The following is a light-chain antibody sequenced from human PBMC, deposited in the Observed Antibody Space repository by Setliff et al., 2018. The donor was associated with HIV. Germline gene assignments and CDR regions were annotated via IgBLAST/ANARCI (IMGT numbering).Light chain of an antibody. V-gene: IGLV1-44*01. CDR2: SNN. CDR1: SSNIGSNT. CDR3: AAWDDSLNGYV. J-gene: IGLJ1*01. Sequence: QSVLTQPPSASGTPGQRVTISCSGSSSNIGSNTVNWYQQLPGTAPKLLIYSNNQRPSGVPDRLFGSKSGTSASLAISGLQSGDEADYYCAAWDDSLNGYVFGTGTKVT.